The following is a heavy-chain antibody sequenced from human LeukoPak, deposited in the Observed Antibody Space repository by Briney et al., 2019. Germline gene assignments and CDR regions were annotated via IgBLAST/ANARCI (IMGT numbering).Heavy chain of an antibody. CDR1: GGSNSSYY. CDR2: IYTRGST. CDR3: ALDGSGFDP. Sequence: PSETLSLTCTLSGGSNSSYYWSWIRQPAGRGREWIGRIYTRGSTNYNPSIKSRVTMSVDTSKNQFSLKLSSVAAADTAVYYCALDGSGFDPWGQGTLVTVSS. V-gene: IGHV4-4*07. D-gene: IGHD3-10*01. J-gene: IGHJ5*02.